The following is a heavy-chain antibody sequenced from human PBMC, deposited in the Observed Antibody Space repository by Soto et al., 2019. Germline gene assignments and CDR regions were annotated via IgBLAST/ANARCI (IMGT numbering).Heavy chain of an antibody. J-gene: IGHJ3*02. CDR1: GGSISSSSYY. Sequence: SETLSLTCTVSGGSISSSSYYWGWIRQPPGKGLEWIGSIYYSGSTYYNPSLKSRVTISVDTSKNQFSLKLSSVTAADTAVYYCARRIAAATGAFDIWRQGTMVTVSS. CDR3: ARRIAAATGAFDI. CDR2: IYYSGST. V-gene: IGHV4-39*01. D-gene: IGHD6-13*01.